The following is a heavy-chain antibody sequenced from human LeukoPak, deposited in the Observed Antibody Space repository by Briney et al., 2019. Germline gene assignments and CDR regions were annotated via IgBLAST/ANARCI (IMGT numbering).Heavy chain of an antibody. CDR1: DYSISSNHY. V-gene: IGHV4-38-2*02. Sequence: SETLSLTCIVSDYSISSNHYWGWARQPPGKGLEWIGHVYHGGSIYYNPSLKSRVTISLDTSKNQFSLRLSSLTAADTALYYCARTTVTGTRYQFDHWGPGTLVTVSS. CDR3: ARTTVTGTRYQFDH. D-gene: IGHD6-19*01. CDR2: VYHGGSI. J-gene: IGHJ4*02.